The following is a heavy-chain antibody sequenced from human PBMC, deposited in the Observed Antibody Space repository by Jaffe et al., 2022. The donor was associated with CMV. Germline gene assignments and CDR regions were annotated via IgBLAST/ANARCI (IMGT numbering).Heavy chain of an antibody. CDR1: GFTFSSYS. J-gene: IGHJ4*02. Sequence: EVQLVESGGGLVQPGGSLRLSCAASGFTFSSYSMNWVRQAPGKGLEWVSYISSSSSTIYYADSVKGRFTISRDNAKNSLYLQMNSLRDEDTAVYYCARDPGFYGDYVLQTEIRPSDYWGQGTLVTVSS. D-gene: IGHD4-17*01. V-gene: IGHV3-48*02. CDR3: ARDPGFYGDYVLQTEIRPSDY. CDR2: ISSSSSTI.